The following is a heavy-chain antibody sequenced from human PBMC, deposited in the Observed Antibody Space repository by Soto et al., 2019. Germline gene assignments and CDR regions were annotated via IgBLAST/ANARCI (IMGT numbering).Heavy chain of an antibody. V-gene: IGHV3-30-3*01. CDR2: ISYDGSNK. D-gene: IGHD3-22*01. CDR1: GFTFSSYA. CDR3: TTERDESSGYAPNY. Sequence: GGSLRLSCAASGFTFSSYAMHWVRQAPGKGLEWVAVISYDGSNKYYADSVKGRFTISRDNSKNTLYLQMNSLKTEDTAMYYCTTERDESSGYAPNYWRQGTLVTVSS. J-gene: IGHJ4*02.